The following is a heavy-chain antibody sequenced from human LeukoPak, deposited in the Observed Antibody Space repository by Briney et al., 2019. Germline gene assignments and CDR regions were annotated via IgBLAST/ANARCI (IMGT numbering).Heavy chain of an antibody. CDR2: IYNSGST. CDR1: GGSISRGSYY. V-gene: IGHV4-61*02. D-gene: IGHD2-2*01. J-gene: IGHJ5*02. Sequence: SETLSLTCIVSGGSISRGSYYWSWIRQPAGKGLEWMGRIYNSGSTNYNPSLKSRVTISTDMSKNQISLKLSSVTAADTAVYYCARGAEYHQLQNLFDPWGQGTLVTVSS. CDR3: ARGAEYHQLQNLFDP.